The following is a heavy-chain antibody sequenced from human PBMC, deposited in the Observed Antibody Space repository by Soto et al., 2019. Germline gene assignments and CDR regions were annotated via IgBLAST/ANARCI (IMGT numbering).Heavy chain of an antibody. CDR1: GYNFSTYW. CDR2: LFVGGSQI. Sequence: EVQLVQSGAEVKKPGDSLKISCQASGYNFSTYWIGWVRQKPGKGLEWMGILFVGGSQIKYGPSIRGQVTISVDKSVSTAYLQWTSLKASDTAIYYCGRVQSASRTTYYMDVWARGTTVIVSS. D-gene: IGHD3-10*01. CDR3: GRVQSASRTTYYMDV. V-gene: IGHV5-51*03. J-gene: IGHJ6*03.